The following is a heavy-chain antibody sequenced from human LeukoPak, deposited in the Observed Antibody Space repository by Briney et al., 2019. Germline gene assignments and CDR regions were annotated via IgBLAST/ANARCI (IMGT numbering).Heavy chain of an antibody. CDR1: GGSIGSYY. Sequence: SETLSLTCTVSGGSIGSYYWSWIRQPPGKGLEWIGYIYYSGSTNYNPSLKSRVTISVDTSKNQFSLKLSSVTAADTAVYYCARGGYYGDFYFDYWGQGTLVTVSS. V-gene: IGHV4-59*01. D-gene: IGHD4-17*01. CDR3: ARGGYYGDFYFDY. CDR2: IYYSGST. J-gene: IGHJ4*02.